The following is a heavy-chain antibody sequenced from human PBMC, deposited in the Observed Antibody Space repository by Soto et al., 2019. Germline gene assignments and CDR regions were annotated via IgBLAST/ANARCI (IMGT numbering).Heavy chain of an antibody. V-gene: IGHV3-48*02. CDR2: ITGSSSTI. D-gene: IGHD6-6*01. CDR1: GFTFSSYS. Sequence: EVQLVESGGGLVQPGGSLRLSCAASGFTFSSYSMNWVRQVPGKGLEWLSYITGSSSTIYYADSVKGRFTISRDKARNSLYLQLNSLRDEDTAVYYCASRSILHYYYGMDVWGQGTTVTVSS. J-gene: IGHJ6*02. CDR3: ASRSILHYYYGMDV.